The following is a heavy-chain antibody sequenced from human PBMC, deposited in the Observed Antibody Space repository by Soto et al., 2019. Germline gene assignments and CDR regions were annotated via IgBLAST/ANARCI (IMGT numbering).Heavy chain of an antibody. J-gene: IGHJ4*02. CDR2: IWDDGRRK. V-gene: IGHV3-33*01. CDR1: GFTFSLYG. CDR3: ATWQGSLNFHY. Sequence: GGSLRLSCAASGFTFSLYGMHWVRQAPGKGLEWVAAIWDDGRRKDYADSVKDRLFISRDNSKNTLYLQLDSLRPEDTAVYYCATWQGSLNFHYWGQGSLVTVSS.